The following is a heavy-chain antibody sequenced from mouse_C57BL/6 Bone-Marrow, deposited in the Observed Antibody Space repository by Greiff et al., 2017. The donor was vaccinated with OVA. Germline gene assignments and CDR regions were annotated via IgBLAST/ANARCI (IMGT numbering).Heavy chain of an antibody. J-gene: IGHJ1*03. D-gene: IGHD2-2*01. CDR2: IDPENGDT. CDR3: TMYGYDWYFDV. CDR1: GFNIKDDY. Sequence: EVMLVESGAELVRPGASVKLSCTASGFNIKDDYMHWVKQRPEQGLEWIGWIDPENGDTEYASKFQGKATITADTSSNTAYLQLSSLTSEDTAVYYCTMYGYDWYFDVWGTGTTVTVSS. V-gene: IGHV14-4*01.